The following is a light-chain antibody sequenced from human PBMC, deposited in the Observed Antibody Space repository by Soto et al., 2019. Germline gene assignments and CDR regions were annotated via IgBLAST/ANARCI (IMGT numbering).Light chain of an antibody. Sequence: EIVLTQSPAILSLSPGERATLSFRASQSVGTYLDWYQQKLGQAPRLLIYDASNRATGIPARFSGSGSGTDFTLTISSLEPEDFAVYYCQQRVNWLTFGGGTKVDIK. J-gene: IGKJ4*01. CDR2: DAS. V-gene: IGKV3-11*01. CDR1: QSVGTY. CDR3: QQRVNWLT.